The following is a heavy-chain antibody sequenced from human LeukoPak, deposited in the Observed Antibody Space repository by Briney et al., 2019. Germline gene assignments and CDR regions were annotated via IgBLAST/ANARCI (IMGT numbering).Heavy chain of an antibody. V-gene: IGHV4-4*07. D-gene: IGHD2-15*01. CDR2: IYTRGST. Sequence: PSETLSLTCTVSGGSINNYYWSWIRQPAGKGLEWIGRIYTRGSTDYNPSLKSRVTMSVDTSKNQFSLKLSSVTAADTAVYYCARGRYCSADICSGGDAFDIWGQGTMVSVSS. CDR1: GGSINNYY. CDR3: ARGRYCSADICSGGDAFDI. J-gene: IGHJ3*02.